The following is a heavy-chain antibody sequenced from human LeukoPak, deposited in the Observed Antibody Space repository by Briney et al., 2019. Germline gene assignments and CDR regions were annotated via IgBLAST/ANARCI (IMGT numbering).Heavy chain of an antibody. Sequence: GGSLRLSCAASGFTFSSYWMSWVGQAPGKGLEWVANIKQDGSEKYYVDSVKGRFTISRDNAKNSLYLQMNSLRAEDTAVYYCARERVEYCSGGSCYSQYYYYGMHVWGKGTTVTVSS. J-gene: IGHJ6*04. CDR3: ARERVEYCSGGSCYSQYYYYGMHV. CDR2: IKQDGSEK. CDR1: GFTFSSYW. D-gene: IGHD2-15*01. V-gene: IGHV3-7*03.